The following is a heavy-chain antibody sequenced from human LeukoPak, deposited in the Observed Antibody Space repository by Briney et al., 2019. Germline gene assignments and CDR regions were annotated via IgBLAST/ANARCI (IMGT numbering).Heavy chain of an antibody. CDR2: ISSSSSYI. D-gene: IGHD3-22*01. J-gene: IGHJ4*02. CDR3: ARTYYDSSGYETLFDY. Sequence: GGSLRLSCAASGFTFSSYSMNWVRQAPGKGLEWVSSISSSSSYIYYADSVKGRFTISRDNAKNSLYLQMNSLRAEDTAVYYCARTYYDSSGYETLFDYWGQGTLVTVSS. V-gene: IGHV3-21*01. CDR1: GFTFSSYS.